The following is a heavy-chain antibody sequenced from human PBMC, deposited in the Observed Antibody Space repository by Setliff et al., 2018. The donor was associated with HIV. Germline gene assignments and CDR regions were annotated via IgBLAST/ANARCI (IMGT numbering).Heavy chain of an antibody. Sequence: TLSLTCTVSNVSFNSYYWGWIRHPAGRALEWIGRIYSSGSTNYNPSLKSRVKMSLDTSKNQFSLKLSSVTAADTAVYFCARDPYCSGDGCFRYYQHWGRGTLVTVSS. D-gene: IGHD2-15*01. CDR3: ARDPYCSGDGCFRYYQH. CDR1: NVSFNSYY. V-gene: IGHV4-4*07. J-gene: IGHJ1*01. CDR2: IYSSGST.